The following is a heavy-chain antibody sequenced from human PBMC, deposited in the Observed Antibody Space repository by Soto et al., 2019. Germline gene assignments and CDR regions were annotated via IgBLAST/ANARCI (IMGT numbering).Heavy chain of an antibody. Sequence: GGSLRLSCAASGLSFSTYVLNWVRQAPGKGLEWVGHIRSKTNSYATAYAESVKGRFTISRDDSMNTAYLQMNSLKTEDTAVYFCTRQTDAVQWLVVPTDYNFDYWGQGTLVTVSS. CDR2: IRSKTNSYAT. CDR1: GLSFSTYV. CDR3: TRQTDAVQWLVVPTDYNFDY. V-gene: IGHV3-73*01. J-gene: IGHJ4*02. D-gene: IGHD6-19*01.